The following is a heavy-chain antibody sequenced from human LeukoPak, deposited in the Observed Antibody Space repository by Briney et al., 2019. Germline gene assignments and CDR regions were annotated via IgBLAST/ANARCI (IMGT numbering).Heavy chain of an antibody. V-gene: IGHV4-39*01. D-gene: IGHD1-26*01. CDR2: MHYSGTT. CDR1: GGSINNSPYY. J-gene: IGHJ4*02. CDR3: ARNDRGRPADY. Sequence: PSDTLSLTCNVSGGSINNSPYYWAWIRQPPGKGLEWIASMHYSGTTYHNPSLRSRVTISVDTSKNQFSLRLISVTAADTAVYYCARNDRGRPADYWGQGTLVTVSS.